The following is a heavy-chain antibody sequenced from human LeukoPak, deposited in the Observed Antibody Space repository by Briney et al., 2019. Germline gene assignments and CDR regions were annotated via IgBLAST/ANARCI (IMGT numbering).Heavy chain of an antibody. Sequence: GGSLRLSCAASGFTFSDYWMQWVRQAPGKGLEWVSRIYSDESSACYADSVKGRFTISRDNAKNTVDLQMNSLGAEDTAMYYCARIRGSRNSYFGAFDMWGQGTMVTVSS. D-gene: IGHD3-10*01. CDR3: ARIRGSRNSYFGAFDM. CDR1: GFTFSDYW. J-gene: IGHJ3*02. V-gene: IGHV3-74*01. CDR2: IYSDESSA.